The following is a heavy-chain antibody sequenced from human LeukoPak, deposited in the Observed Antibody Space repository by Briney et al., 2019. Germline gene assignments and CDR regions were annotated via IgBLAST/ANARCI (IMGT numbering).Heavy chain of an antibody. Sequence: PSETLSLTCTVSGGSISTSSYYWSWIRKPPGKGPEGIRTIYYTGSTYYNPSLKSRVTISVDASKNQFSLILSSVTAADTAVYYCARRPGSGSRHFDYWGQGTLVTVSS. CDR2: IYYTGST. CDR3: ARRPGSGSRHFDY. V-gene: IGHV4-39*01. D-gene: IGHD3-10*01. J-gene: IGHJ4*02. CDR1: GGSISTSSYY.